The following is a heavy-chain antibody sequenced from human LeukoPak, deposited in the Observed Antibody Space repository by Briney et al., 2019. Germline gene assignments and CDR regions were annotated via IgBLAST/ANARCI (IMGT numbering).Heavy chain of an antibody. CDR1: GFTFSSYA. Sequence: GGSLRLSCSASGFTFSSYAMHWVRQAPGRGLEYVSAVSSYGGSTYYADSVKGRFAISRDSSRNTLYLQMSSLRAEDTAVYFCVRDYYDSTGYYFDYWGQGTLVTVSS. D-gene: IGHD3-22*01. V-gene: IGHV3-64D*06. J-gene: IGHJ4*02. CDR2: VSSYGGST. CDR3: VRDYYDSTGYYFDY.